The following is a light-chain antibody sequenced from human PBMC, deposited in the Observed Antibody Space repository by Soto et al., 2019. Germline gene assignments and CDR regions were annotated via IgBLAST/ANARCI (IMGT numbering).Light chain of an antibody. V-gene: IGKV3-20*01. J-gene: IGKJ2*01. Sequence: EIVLTQSPGTLSLFPGERATLSCRASQSLTTRYLAWYQQKPGQAPRLLIYGASSRATGIPDRFSGSGSGTDFTLTISSLQFEDFATYYCQQSYSTPYTFGQGTKLEIK. CDR1: QSLTTRY. CDR3: QQSYSTPYT. CDR2: GAS.